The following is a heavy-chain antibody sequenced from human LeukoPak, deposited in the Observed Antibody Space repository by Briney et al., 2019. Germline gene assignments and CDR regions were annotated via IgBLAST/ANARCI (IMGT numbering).Heavy chain of an antibody. CDR3: AGGGIAAAGHARVYYYYYYMDV. J-gene: IGHJ6*03. CDR1: GGTFSSYA. V-gene: IGHV1-69*05. D-gene: IGHD6-13*01. CDR2: IIPIFGTA. Sequence: ASVKISCKASGGTFSSYAISWVRQAPGQGLEWMGGIIPIFGTANYAQKFQGRVTITTDESTSTAYMELSSLRSEDTAVYYCAGGGIAAAGHARVYYYYYYMDVWGKGTTVTVSS.